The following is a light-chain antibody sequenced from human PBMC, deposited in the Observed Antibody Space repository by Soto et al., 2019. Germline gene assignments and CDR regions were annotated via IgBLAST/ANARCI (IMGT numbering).Light chain of an antibody. CDR2: KAS. J-gene: IGKJ4*01. Sequence: DLQMTQSPSTLSASVGDRVTITCRASQSISTWLAWYQQKPGKAPKLLIYKASNLEGGVPSRFSGSGSGTEFTITISGLQPDDFSTYYCQQYNAYPLTFGGGTKVDIK. CDR1: QSISTW. CDR3: QQYNAYPLT. V-gene: IGKV1-5*03.